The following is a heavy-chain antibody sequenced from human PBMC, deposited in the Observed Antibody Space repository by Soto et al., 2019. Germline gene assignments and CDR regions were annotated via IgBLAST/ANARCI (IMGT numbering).Heavy chain of an antibody. CDR2: IYQSGST. CDR3: ARADYNDYFDS. D-gene: IGHD4-4*01. V-gene: IGHV4-30-2*01. J-gene: IGHJ4*02. CDR1: GVSMNTGGYS. Sequence: SETLSLTCAVSGVSMNTGGYSWNWIRQPPGKGLEWMGHIYQSGSTYYNPSLKSRVTISLDMSKNQFSLELTSMTPADTAVYYCARADYNDYFDSWGPGTPVTSPQ.